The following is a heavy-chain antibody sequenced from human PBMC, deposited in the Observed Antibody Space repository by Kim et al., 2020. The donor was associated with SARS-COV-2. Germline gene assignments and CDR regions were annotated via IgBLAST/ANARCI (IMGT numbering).Heavy chain of an antibody. Sequence: ASVKVSCKASGYTFTSYAMHWVRQAPGQRLEWMGWINAGNGNTKYSQKFQGRVTITRDTSASTAYMELSSLRSEDTAVYYCARALLSCGGDCYIGAFDIWGQGTMVTVSS. J-gene: IGHJ3*02. CDR3: ARALLSCGGDCYIGAFDI. V-gene: IGHV1-3*01. CDR2: INAGNGNT. CDR1: GYTFTSYA. D-gene: IGHD2-21*02.